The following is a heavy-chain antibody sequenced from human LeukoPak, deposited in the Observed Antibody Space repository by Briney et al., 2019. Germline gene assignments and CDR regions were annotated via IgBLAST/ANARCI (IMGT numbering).Heavy chain of an antibody. Sequence: GGSLRLSCAASGFSFSSYGMHWVRQAPGKGLEWVTVISYDGSDKYYADSVKGRFTISRDNSKNTLYLQMNSLRGEDTAVYYCAKQWSGGSALYWFDPWGQGTLVTVSS. D-gene: IGHD2-15*01. CDR2: ISYDGSDK. CDR1: GFSFSSYG. J-gene: IGHJ5*02. CDR3: AKQWSGGSALYWFDP. V-gene: IGHV3-30*18.